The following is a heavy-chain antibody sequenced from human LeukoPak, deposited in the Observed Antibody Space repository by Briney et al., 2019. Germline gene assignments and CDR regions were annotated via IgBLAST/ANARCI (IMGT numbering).Heavy chain of an antibody. CDR2: IWYDGSNK. D-gene: IGHD6-13*01. CDR3: AKGSHSSSWDDDAEYFQH. Sequence: GGSLRLSCAASGSTFSSYGMHWVRQAPGKGLEWVAVIWYDGSNKYYADSVKGRFTISRDNSKNTLYLQMNSLRAEDTAVYYCAKGSHSSSWDDDAEYFQHWGQGTLVTVSS. CDR1: GSTFSSYG. J-gene: IGHJ1*01. V-gene: IGHV3-33*06.